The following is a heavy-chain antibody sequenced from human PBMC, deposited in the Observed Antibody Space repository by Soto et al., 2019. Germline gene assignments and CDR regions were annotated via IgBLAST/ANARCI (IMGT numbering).Heavy chain of an antibody. Sequence: QVQLVQSGTEVKKPGSSVKVSCEASGADFSTYAFNWVRQAPGQGLEWMESVIPIFGAANYAQNFQGRVTITADESATSAYLRLSSLRSEDTAIYYCATIVDSSTSSSAYWGQGTLVFVSS. V-gene: IGHV1-69*18. CDR1: GADFSTYA. CDR3: ATIVDSSTSSSAY. D-gene: IGHD2-15*01. CDR2: VIPIFGAA. J-gene: IGHJ4*02.